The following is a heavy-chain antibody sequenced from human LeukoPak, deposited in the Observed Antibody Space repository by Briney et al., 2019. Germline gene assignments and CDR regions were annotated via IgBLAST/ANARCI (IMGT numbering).Heavy chain of an antibody. Sequence: PGGSLRLSCAASGFSFSTSSMSWVRQTPGKGLEWISYIRGSSTTIYYADSVKGRFTISRDNARNSLYLQMNDLRAEDTGVYFCARDARSHCGTDACYGPYFDCWAQGSLVTVSS. CDR1: GFSFSTSS. CDR3: ARDARSHCGTDACYGPYFDC. CDR2: IRGSSTTI. V-gene: IGHV3-48*01. D-gene: IGHD2-2*01. J-gene: IGHJ4*02.